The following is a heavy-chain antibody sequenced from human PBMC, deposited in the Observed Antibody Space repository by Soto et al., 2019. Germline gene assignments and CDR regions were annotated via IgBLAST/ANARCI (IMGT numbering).Heavy chain of an antibody. CDR3: AXSMKGGKSFDH. CDR1: GFTFSDHY. J-gene: IGHJ4*02. D-gene: IGHD1-26*01. V-gene: IGHV3-11*05. Sequence: QVHLVESGGGLVKPGGSPRLSCAASGFTFSDHYMSWIRXXXXXXLEWLAYISANTIYTDYADSVKGRFTISRDNAKNSXXXXXXXLXXXDXAVYYCAXSMKGGKSFDHWGQGTLVTVSS. CDR2: ISANTIYT.